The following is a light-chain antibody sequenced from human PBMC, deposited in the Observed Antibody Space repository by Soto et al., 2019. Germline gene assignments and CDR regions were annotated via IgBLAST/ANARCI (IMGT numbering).Light chain of an antibody. V-gene: IGKV1-39*01. CDR3: QQSYSTPFT. J-gene: IGKJ3*01. Sequence: DIQMTQSPSSLSASVGDRVTITGRASQSISSYLNWYQQKLGKAPKLLIYAASSLQSGVPSRFSGSGSGTDFTLTISSLQPEDFATYYCQQSYSTPFTFGPGTKVDIK. CDR2: AAS. CDR1: QSISSY.